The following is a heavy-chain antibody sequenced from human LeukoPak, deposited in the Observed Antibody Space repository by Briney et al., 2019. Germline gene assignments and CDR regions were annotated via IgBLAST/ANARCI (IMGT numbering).Heavy chain of an antibody. V-gene: IGHV3-7*01. CDR3: ARDHWSPSWEGQIYYFDY. D-gene: IGHD1-26*01. Sequence: GGSLRLSCAASGFTFSSYWMSWVRQAPGKGLEWVANIKQDGSEKYYVDSVKGRFTISRDNAKNSLYLQMNSLRAEDTAVYYCARDHWSPSWEGQIYYFDYWGQGTLVTVSS. J-gene: IGHJ4*02. CDR1: GFTFSSYW. CDR2: IKQDGSEK.